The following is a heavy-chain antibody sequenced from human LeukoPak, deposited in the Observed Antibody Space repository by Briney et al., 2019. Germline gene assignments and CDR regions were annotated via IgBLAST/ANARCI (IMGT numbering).Heavy chain of an antibody. V-gene: IGHV4-38-2*02. Sequence: SETLSLTCTVSGHSIINSFYWGWIRQPPGKGLEWIGSIYHTGATYYNPSLKSRVTISVDTSKNQFSLKLSSVTAADTAVYYCARDFLRYYYDSSGQGENYWGQGTLVTVSS. J-gene: IGHJ4*02. CDR3: ARDFLRYYYDSSGQGENY. D-gene: IGHD3-22*01. CDR2: IYHTGAT. CDR1: GHSIINSFY.